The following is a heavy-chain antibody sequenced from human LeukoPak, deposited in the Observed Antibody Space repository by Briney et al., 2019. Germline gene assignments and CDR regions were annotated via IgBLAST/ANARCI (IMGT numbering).Heavy chain of an antibody. V-gene: IGHV4-59*01. D-gene: IGHD6-19*01. CDR3: AHNSGESGNYRGFDY. Sequence: PRETLPLTCICSGSPIRGYYWSWTGPPTGKGLEWSGYIYLSGTTIYTPSPRSRSTIPVEMPKNQFSLKLNPVTAPDPPVYFCAHNSGESGNYRGFDYWGQGTLVTVSS. CDR1: GSPIRGYY. CDR2: IYLSGTT. J-gene: IGHJ4*02.